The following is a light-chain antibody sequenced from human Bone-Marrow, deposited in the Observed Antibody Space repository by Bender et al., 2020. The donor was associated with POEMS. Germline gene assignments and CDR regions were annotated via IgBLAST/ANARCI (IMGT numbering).Light chain of an antibody. V-gene: IGLV1-44*01. CDR2: NNS. CDR3: ATGDDSLNGWV. J-gene: IGLJ3*02. Sequence: QSVLTQPPSASGTPGQRVTISCSGSSSKFGSYPVNWYQQLPGPAPKLVIFNNSQRPSGVPDRFSVSNPGTSASLAISGLVADDEADFYCATGDDSLNGWVFGGGTKLTVL. CDR1: SSKFGSYP.